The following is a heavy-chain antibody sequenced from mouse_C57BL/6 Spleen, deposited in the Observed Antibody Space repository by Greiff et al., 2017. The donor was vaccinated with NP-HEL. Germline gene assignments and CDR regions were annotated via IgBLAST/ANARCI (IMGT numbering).Heavy chain of an antibody. CDR3: ARDQDYDGGFFAY. CDR2: ISYDGSN. J-gene: IGHJ3*01. CDR1: GYSITSGYY. D-gene: IGHD2-4*01. V-gene: IGHV3-6*01. Sequence: DVKLQESGPGLVKPSQSLSLTCSVTGYSITSGYYWNWIRQFPGNKLEWMGYISYDGSNNYNPSLKNRISITRDTSKNQFFLKLNSVTTEDTATYYCARDQDYDGGFFAYWGQGTLVTVSA.